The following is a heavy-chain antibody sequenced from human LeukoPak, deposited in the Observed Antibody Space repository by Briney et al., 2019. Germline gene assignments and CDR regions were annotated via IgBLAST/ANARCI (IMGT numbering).Heavy chain of an antibody. V-gene: IGHV4-38-2*01. CDR2: IYHSGST. CDR3: ARGVAVAANWFDP. Sequence: PSETLSLTCAVSGYSISSSYYWGRIRQPPGKGLEWIGSIYHSGSTYYNPSLKSRVTISVDTSKNQFSLRLGSVTAADTAVYYCARGVAVAANWFDPWGQGTLVTVSS. D-gene: IGHD6-19*01. CDR1: GYSISSSYY. J-gene: IGHJ5*02.